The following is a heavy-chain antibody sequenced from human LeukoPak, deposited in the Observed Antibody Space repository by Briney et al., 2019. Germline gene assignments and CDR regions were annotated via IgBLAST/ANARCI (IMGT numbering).Heavy chain of an antibody. Sequence: SETLSLTCAVYGGSFSGYYWSWIRQPPGKGLEWIGEINHSGSTNYNPSLKSRVTISVDTSKNQFSLKLSSVTAADTAVYYCGRGEIVVVPAAIPYYYYYMDVWGKGTTVTVSS. D-gene: IGHD2-2*01. V-gene: IGHV4-34*01. J-gene: IGHJ6*03. CDR2: INHSGST. CDR3: GRGEIVVVPAAIPYYYYYMDV. CDR1: GGSFSGYY.